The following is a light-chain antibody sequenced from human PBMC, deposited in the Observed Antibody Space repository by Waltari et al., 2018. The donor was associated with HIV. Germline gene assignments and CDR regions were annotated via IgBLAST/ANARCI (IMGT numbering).Light chain of an antibody. V-gene: IGLV2-23*02. CDR2: DVS. CDR3: CSYVSEIVPCV. CDR1: SSDVGAYNL. J-gene: IGLJ3*02. Sequence: QTALTQPASVSGSPGQSIPISCTGPSSDVGAYNLVSWYQQHPGKAPRLIIYDVSERPAGVSNRFTGSKSGNTASLTISGLQAEDEADYYCCSYVSEIVPCVFGGGTKLTVL.